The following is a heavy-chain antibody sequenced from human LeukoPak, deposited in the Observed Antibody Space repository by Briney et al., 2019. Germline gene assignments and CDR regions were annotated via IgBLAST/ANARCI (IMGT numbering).Heavy chain of an antibody. CDR3: ARGGGSIAVASTRPDY. J-gene: IGHJ4*02. CDR1: GYTFTGYY. Sequence: GASVKVSCKASGYTFTGYYMHWVRQAPGQGLEWMGRINPNSGGTNYAQKFQGRVTMTRDTSISTAYMELSRLRSDDTAVYYCARGGGSIAVASTRPDYWGQGTLVTVSS. CDR2: INPNSGGT. D-gene: IGHD6-19*01. V-gene: IGHV1-2*06.